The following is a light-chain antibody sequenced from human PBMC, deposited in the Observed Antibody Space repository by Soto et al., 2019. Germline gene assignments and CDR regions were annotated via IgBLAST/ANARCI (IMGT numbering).Light chain of an antibody. CDR1: QSLLHSNGYNY. CDR3: MQALHTGFT. CDR2: LGS. Sequence: DIVMTQSPLSLPVTPGEPASISCRSSQSLLHSNGYNYLDWYLQKPGQSPQLLIYLGSNRASGVADRFSGSGSGTDFTLKISRVGAEDVGVYYCMQALHTGFTFGPGTKVDIK. J-gene: IGKJ3*01. V-gene: IGKV2-28*01.